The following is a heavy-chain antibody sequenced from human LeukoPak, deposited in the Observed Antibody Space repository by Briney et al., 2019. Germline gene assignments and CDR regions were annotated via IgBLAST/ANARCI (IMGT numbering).Heavy chain of an antibody. CDR2: INGDGSWT. CDR3: VSFYETY. Sequence: GGSLRLSCAASGNYWMHWVRQAPGKGLVWVSHINGDGSWTTYADSVKGRFTISKDNAKNTVYLQMNNLRAEDTAVYYCVSFYETYWGRGTLVTVPS. V-gene: IGHV3-74*01. D-gene: IGHD2-2*01. J-gene: IGHJ4*02. CDR1: GNYW.